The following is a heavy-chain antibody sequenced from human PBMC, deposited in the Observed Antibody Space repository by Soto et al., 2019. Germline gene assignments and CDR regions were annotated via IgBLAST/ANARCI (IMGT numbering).Heavy chain of an antibody. CDR3: AGGERLWPFDY. CDR1: GGSVSSGSYY. CDR2: IYYSGST. V-gene: IGHV4-61*01. Sequence: QVQLQESGPGLVKPSETLSLTCTVSGGSVSSGSYYWSWIRQPPGKGLEWIGYIYYSGSTNYNPSLKSRVTISVDTSKNQFSLKLSSVTAADTVVYYCAGGERLWPFDYWGQGTLVTVSS. J-gene: IGHJ4*02. D-gene: IGHD5-18*01.